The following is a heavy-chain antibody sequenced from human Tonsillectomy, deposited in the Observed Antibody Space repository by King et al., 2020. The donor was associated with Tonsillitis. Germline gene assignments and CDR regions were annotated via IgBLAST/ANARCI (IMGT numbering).Heavy chain of an antibody. CDR1: GGSISSSDHS. J-gene: IGHJ4*02. Sequence: LQLQESGPGLVKPSQTLSLTCAVSGGSISSSDHSWSWIRQPPGKRLEWIGYIFYTGNTRYNPSLKSRVTMSVDTSKNQFSLNLNSVTAADTAVYHCVREGYGSGIYPPYWGQGILVTVSS. V-gene: IGHV4-30-4*07. CDR2: IFYTGNT. CDR3: VREGYGSGIYPPY. D-gene: IGHD3-10*01.